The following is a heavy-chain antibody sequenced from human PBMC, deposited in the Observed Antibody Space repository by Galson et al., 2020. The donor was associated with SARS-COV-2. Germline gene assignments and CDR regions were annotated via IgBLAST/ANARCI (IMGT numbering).Heavy chain of an antibody. CDR2: IKSKTDGGPT. CDR3: TTERYYDYVGGSYRPAN. Sequence: GESLKISCAASGFTFSNAWMSWVRQAPGKGLEWVGRIKSKTDGGPTDYAAPVKGRFTISRDDSKNTLYLQMNSLKTEDTAVYYCTTERYYDYVGGSYRPANWGQGTLVTVSS. V-gene: IGHV3-15*01. CDR1: GFTFSNAW. J-gene: IGHJ4*02. D-gene: IGHD3-16*02.